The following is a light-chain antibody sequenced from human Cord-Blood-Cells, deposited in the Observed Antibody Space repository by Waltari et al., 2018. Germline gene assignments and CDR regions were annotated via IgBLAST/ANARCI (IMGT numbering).Light chain of an antibody. CDR3: CSYAGSWV. CDR2: EGR. Sequence: QSALTQPASVSGSPGQSITISCTGTSSDVRSYNLVSWYQQHPGKAPKLMIYEGRKRPSGVSNRFSGSKSGNTASLTISGLQAEDEADYYCCSYAGSWVFGGGTKLTVL. V-gene: IGLV2-23*01. J-gene: IGLJ3*02. CDR1: SSDVRSYNL.